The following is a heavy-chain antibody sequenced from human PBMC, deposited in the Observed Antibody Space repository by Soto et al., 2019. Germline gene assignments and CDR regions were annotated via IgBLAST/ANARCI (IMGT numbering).Heavy chain of an antibody. CDR3: ARARLFWSGYFGY. D-gene: IGHD3-3*01. CDR1: GGSSSGYY. J-gene: IGHJ4*02. V-gene: IGHV4-34*01. Sequence: SETLSLTCAVYGGSSSGYYWSWIRQPPGKGLEWIGEINHSGSTNYNPSLKSRVTISVDTSKNQFSLKLSSVTAADTAVYYCARARLFWSGYFGYWGQGTLVTVSS. CDR2: INHSGST.